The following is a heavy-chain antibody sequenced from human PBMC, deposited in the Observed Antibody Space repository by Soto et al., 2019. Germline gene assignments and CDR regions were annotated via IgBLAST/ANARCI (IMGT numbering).Heavy chain of an antibody. CDR2: INQDSSQR. Sequence: GGSLKLSCAPSGFIYNNYWMSWMRQAPGKGLEWVTNINQDSSQRYYVDSVKGRFTISRDNAKNSLYLEMNSLRAEDTAVYYCARQVGHYWGQGILVSVSA. CDR1: GFIYNNYW. CDR3: ARQVGHY. V-gene: IGHV3-7*05. J-gene: IGHJ4*02.